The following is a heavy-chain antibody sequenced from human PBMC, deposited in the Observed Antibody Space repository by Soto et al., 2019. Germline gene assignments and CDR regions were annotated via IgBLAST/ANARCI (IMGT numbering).Heavy chain of an antibody. CDR3: AVTYSDFCSGYYPYSHGMDV. D-gene: IGHD3-3*01. CDR1: GFTFSSYA. V-gene: IGHV3-30-3*01. CDR2: ISYDGSNK. J-gene: IGHJ6*02. Sequence: GWSLGLSFEASGFTFSSYAMHWVRQAAGKGLEWVAVISYDGSNKDYADSVKGRFTISRDNSKNTLYLQMTSLRAEHTAVYYCAVTYSDFCSGYYPYSHGMDVWGQGTTVT.